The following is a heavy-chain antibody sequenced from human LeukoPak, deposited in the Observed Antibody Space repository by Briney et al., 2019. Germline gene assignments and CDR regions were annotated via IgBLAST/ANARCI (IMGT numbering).Heavy chain of an antibody. D-gene: IGHD6-6*01. CDR1: GFTFSDYY. CDR3: TSEISSASNY. CDR2: IYYTGST. Sequence: GSLRLSCAASGFTFSDYYMSWIRQAPGKGLEWIGSIYYTGSTYYSPSLKSRVTISADTSKNEFSLKLSSVTAADTAVYYCTSEISSASNYWGQGTLVTVSS. J-gene: IGHJ4*02. V-gene: IGHV4-38-2*01.